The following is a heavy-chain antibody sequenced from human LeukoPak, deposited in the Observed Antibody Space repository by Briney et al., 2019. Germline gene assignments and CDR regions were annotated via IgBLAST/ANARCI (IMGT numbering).Heavy chain of an antibody. V-gene: IGHV3-23*01. D-gene: IGHD3-9*01. J-gene: IGHJ4*02. CDR2: VTASGGNT. CDR3: AKYVRYFDC. CDR1: GVTFNSYA. Sequence: GSLRLSCAASGVTFNSYAMSWVRQTPGKGLEWVSTVTASGGNTYYADSVKSRFTISRDNSKNTLYLQMNSLRAEDTALYYCAKYVRYFDCWGQGTQVTVSS.